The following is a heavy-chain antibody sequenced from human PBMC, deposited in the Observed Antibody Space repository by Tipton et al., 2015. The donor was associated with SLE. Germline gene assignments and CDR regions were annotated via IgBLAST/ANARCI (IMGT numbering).Heavy chain of an antibody. V-gene: IGHV4-4*09. CDR3: ARTVSRYEGGIDY. Sequence: TLSLTCTVSGGSISSYYWSWIRQPPGKGLEWIGYIYTSGSTNYNPSLKSRVTISVDTSKNESSLKLSSVTAADTAVYYCARTVSRYEGGIDYWGQGTLVTVSS. J-gene: IGHJ4*02. CDR2: IYTSGST. CDR1: GGSISSYY. D-gene: IGHD2/OR15-2a*01.